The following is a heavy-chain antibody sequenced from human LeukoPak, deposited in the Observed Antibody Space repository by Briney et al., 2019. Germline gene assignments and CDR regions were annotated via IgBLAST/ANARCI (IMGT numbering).Heavy chain of an antibody. CDR1: GGTFSSYA. D-gene: IGHD6-19*01. CDR3: ARGLAVAGKNAFDI. CDR2: IILIFGTA. Sequence: ASVKVSCTASGGTFSSYAISWVRRAPGQGLEWMGGIILIFGTASYAQKFQGRVTMTRDTSTSTVYMELSSLRSEDTAVYYCARGLAVAGKNAFDIWGQGTMVTVSS. J-gene: IGHJ3*02. V-gene: IGHV1-69*05.